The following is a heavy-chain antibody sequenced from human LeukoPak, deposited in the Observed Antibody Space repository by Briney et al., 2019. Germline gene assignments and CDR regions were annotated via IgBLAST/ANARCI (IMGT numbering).Heavy chain of an antibody. CDR1: GDRVSRNSAA. V-gene: IGHV6-1*01. CDR3: AREPRGGSSSWYTSLFDY. CDR2: TYYRSKWYN. D-gene: IGHD6-13*01. J-gene: IGHJ4*02. Sequence: SQTLSLTCAISGDRVSRNSAAWNWIRQSPSRGLEWLGRTYYRSKWYNDYAVSVKSRITINPDTSKNQFSLQLNSVTPEDTAVYYCAREPRGGSSSWYTSLFDYWGQGTLVTVSS.